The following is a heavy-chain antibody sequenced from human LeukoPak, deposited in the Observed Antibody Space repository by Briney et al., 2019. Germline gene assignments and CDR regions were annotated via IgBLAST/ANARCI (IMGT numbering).Heavy chain of an antibody. Sequence: SVKVSCKASGGTFSSYAISWVRQAPGQGLEWMGGIIPIFGTANYAQKFQGRVTITADESTSTAYMELSSLRSEDTAVYYCARGGEYYDILTGYSQPLAVWGQGTTVTVSS. V-gene: IGHV1-69*13. J-gene: IGHJ6*02. D-gene: IGHD3-9*01. CDR3: ARGGEYYDILTGYSQPLAV. CDR2: IIPIFGTA. CDR1: GGTFSSYA.